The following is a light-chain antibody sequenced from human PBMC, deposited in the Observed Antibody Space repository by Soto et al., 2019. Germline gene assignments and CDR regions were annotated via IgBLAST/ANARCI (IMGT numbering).Light chain of an antibody. J-gene: IGKJ1*01. CDR1: QILSNV. Sequence: DIQMTQSPTTLSASVGDRVTITCRASQILSNVLAWFQQKPGKGPELLIYDVSNLQSWVPSRFRCSGCWKELALSVSSLQTDDFAVYYCQQCYRSRWTVGPGTKVDIK. V-gene: IGKV1-5*01. CDR3: QQCYRSRWT. CDR2: DVS.